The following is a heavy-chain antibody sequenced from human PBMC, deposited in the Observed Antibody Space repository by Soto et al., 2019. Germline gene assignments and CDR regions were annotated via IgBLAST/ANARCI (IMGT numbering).Heavy chain of an antibody. Sequence: GGSLRLSCAASGFTVSSNYMSWVRQAPGKGLEWVSVIYSGGSTYYADSVKGRFTVSRDNSKNTLYLQMNSLRAEDTALYYCTLQLSGPYWGQGTLVTVSS. D-gene: IGHD1-1*01. J-gene: IGHJ4*02. V-gene: IGHV3-66*01. CDR1: GFTVSSNY. CDR3: TLQLSGPY. CDR2: IYSGGST.